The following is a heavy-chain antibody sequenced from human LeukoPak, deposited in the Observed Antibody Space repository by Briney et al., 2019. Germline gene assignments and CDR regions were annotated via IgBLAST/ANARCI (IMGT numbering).Heavy chain of an antibody. Sequence: SETLSLTCTVSGGSISSYYWGWIPQPAGKALKGIGRTYTSGSTRNNPSIKSRNTMSVDTSKIPFSLKLSSVTAADTAVYYCARGGADYDYVWGSYRYAYYFDYWGQGTLVTVSS. CDR1: GGSISSYY. V-gene: IGHV4-4*07. CDR2: TYTSGST. CDR3: ARGGADYDYVWGSYRYAYYFDY. D-gene: IGHD3-16*02. J-gene: IGHJ4*02.